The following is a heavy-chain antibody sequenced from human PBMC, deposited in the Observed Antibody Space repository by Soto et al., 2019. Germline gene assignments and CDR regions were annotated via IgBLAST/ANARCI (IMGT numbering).Heavy chain of an antibody. Sequence: EVQLLESGGGLVQPGGSLRLSCAASGFTFSTYGMSWVRQAPGKGLEWVSIISGSGGSTYYADTVKGRFTISRDNSKNTLYLQMNSLRAEDTAVYYCANDPATIAVAGTFDYWGQGTLVIVSS. V-gene: IGHV3-23*01. D-gene: IGHD6-19*01. CDR2: ISGSGGST. CDR1: GFTFSTYG. CDR3: ANDPATIAVAGTFDY. J-gene: IGHJ4*02.